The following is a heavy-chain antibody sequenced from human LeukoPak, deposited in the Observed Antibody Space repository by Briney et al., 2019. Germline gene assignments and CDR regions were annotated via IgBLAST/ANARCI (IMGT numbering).Heavy chain of an antibody. CDR3: ARDTYAETPASGYSFPY. D-gene: IGHD5-18*01. CDR1: GYTFTSYG. J-gene: IGHJ4*02. CDR2: IIPILGIA. Sequence: GASVKVSCKASGYTFTSYGISWVRQAPGQGLEWMGRIIPILGIANYAQKFQGRVTITADKSTSTAYMELSSLRSEDTAVYYCARDTYAETPASGYSFPYWGQGTLVTVSS. V-gene: IGHV1-69*04.